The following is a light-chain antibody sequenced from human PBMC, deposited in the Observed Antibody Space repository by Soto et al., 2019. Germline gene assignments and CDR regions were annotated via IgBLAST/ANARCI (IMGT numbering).Light chain of an antibody. Sequence: QSALTQPPSASGTPGQRVTISCSGSSSNIGSNTINWYQQLPGTAPKLLIYSNNQRPSGVPDRFSGSKSGTSASLAISGLQSEDEADYYCAAWDDSLNGPVFGGGTKVPVL. CDR1: SSNIGSNT. J-gene: IGLJ2*01. CDR2: SNN. V-gene: IGLV1-44*01. CDR3: AAWDDSLNGPV.